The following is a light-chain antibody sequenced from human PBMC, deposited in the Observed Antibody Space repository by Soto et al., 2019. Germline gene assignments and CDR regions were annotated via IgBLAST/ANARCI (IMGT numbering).Light chain of an antibody. V-gene: IGLV2-8*01. CDR3: NSYVAGSKV. CDR2: EVS. Sequence: SVLTQPPSASGSPEQSVTISCTGTSRDVGKYDYVSWFQHHPGKAPKLISYEVSKRPSGVPDRFSGSKSGSTASLTVSGLQTEDEADYYRNSYVAGSKVFGTGTKVTVL. CDR1: SRDVGKYDY. J-gene: IGLJ1*01.